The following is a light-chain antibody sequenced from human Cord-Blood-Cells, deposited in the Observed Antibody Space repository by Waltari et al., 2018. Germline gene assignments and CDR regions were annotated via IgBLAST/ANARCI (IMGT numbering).Light chain of an antibody. CDR3: SSYTSSSTLV. CDR1: SSDVGGYNY. J-gene: IGLJ3*02. V-gene: IGLV2-14*01. CDR2: DVR. Sequence: QSALTQPASVSGSPGQSITISCTGTSSDVGGYNYVSWYQQHPGKAPKLMIYDVRNRPSGGSNRFSGSKSGNTASLTISGLQAEDEADYYCSSYTSSSTLVFGGGTKLTVL.